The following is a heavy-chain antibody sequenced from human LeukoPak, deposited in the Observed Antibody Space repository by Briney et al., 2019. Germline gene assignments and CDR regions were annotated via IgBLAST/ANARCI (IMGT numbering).Heavy chain of an antibody. D-gene: IGHD3-10*02. CDR2: ISSYNGKT. Sequence: GSVKVSCKASGYTFTSFGISWVRQAPGQGLEWMGWISSYNGKTDYAQKLQGRVTMTTDTSTSTAYMELRSLRSDDTAVYYCARFPGLFGEIPEYFQHWGQGTLVTVSS. CDR1: GYTFTSFG. V-gene: IGHV1-18*01. CDR3: ARFPGLFGEIPEYFQH. J-gene: IGHJ1*01.